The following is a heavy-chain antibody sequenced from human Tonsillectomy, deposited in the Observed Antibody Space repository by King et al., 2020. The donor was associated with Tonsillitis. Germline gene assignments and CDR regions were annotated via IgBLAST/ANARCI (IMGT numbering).Heavy chain of an antibody. Sequence: VQLQESGPGLVKPSETLSLTCTVSGGSISSYYWNWIRQPPGKGLEWIGYIYYNGSTNYNPSLKSRVTMSVNTSKNPFSLKLSRVTAADTAVYYCAREGATYGPRGFDHWGQGTLVTVSS. D-gene: IGHD1-26*01. CDR2: IYYNGST. V-gene: IGHV4-59*01. CDR3: AREGATYGPRGFDH. CDR1: GGSISSYY. J-gene: IGHJ5*02.